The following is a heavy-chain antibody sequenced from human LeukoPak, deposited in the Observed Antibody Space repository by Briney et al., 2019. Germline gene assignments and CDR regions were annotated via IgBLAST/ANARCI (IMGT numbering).Heavy chain of an antibody. CDR1: GFTFSIQS. Sequence: GGSLRLSCEASGFTFSIQSMNWVRQAPGKGLEWVSSISSRSDYIYYADSVRGRFTISRDNAKNSLYLQMNSLRGEDTAVYYCVRDSSWYDAWGQGTLVTVSS. CDR3: VRDSSWYDA. CDR2: ISSRSDYI. J-gene: IGHJ5*02. D-gene: IGHD6-13*01. V-gene: IGHV3-21*06.